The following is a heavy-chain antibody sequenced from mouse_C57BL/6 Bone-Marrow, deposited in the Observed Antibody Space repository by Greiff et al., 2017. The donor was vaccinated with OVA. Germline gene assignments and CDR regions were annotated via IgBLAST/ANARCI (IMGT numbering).Heavy chain of an antibody. CDR3: VSYYGSSYDYYAMDY. CDR1: GFSFNTYA. J-gene: IGHJ4*01. CDR2: IRSKSNNYAT. V-gene: IGHV10-1*01. Sequence: EVKLVESGGGLVQPKGSLKLSCAASGFSFNTYAMNWVRQAPGKGLEWVARIRSKSNNYATYYADSVKDRFTISRDDSESMLYLQMNNLKTEDTAMYYCVSYYGSSYDYYAMDYWGQGTSVTVSS. D-gene: IGHD1-1*01.